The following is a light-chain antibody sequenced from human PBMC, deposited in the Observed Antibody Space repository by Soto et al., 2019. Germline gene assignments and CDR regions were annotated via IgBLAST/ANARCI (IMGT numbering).Light chain of an antibody. CDR2: EVS. CDR1: SSDVGGYNY. Sequence: QSALTQPASVSGSPGQSITISCTGTSSDVGGYNYVSWYQQHPGKAPKLMIYEVSNRPSGVSNRFSGSKSGNTASLTISGRQAEDEADYYFSSYTSSSPLVFGGGTKVTVL. CDR3: SSYTSSSPLV. J-gene: IGLJ2*01. V-gene: IGLV2-14*01.